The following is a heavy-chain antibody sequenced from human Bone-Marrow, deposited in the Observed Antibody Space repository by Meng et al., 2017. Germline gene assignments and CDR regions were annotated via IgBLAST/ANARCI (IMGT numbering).Heavy chain of an antibody. D-gene: IGHD4-17*01. CDR2: IRSKANSYAT. CDR1: GFTFSGSA. V-gene: IGHV3-73*02. Sequence: ETELVAAGGGLVQPGGSLKLSCAASGFTFSGSAMHWVRQASGKGLEWVGRIRSKANSYATAYAASVKGRFTISRDDSKNTAYLQMNSLKTEDTAVYYCTLTVTTQFDYWGQGTLVTVSS. J-gene: IGHJ4*02. CDR3: TLTVTTQFDY.